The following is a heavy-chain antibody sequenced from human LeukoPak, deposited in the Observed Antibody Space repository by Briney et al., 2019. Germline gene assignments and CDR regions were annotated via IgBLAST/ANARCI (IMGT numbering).Heavy chain of an antibody. J-gene: IGHJ6*02. CDR1: GFTFSVYG. V-gene: IGHV3-30*18. Sequence: PGRSLRLSCAASGFTFSVYGMHWVRQAPGKGLEWVALLSGDETYIDYTDSVKGRFTISRDTSKNTLFLQMNSLRAEDTAVYYCAKAKLAVAGTYTPHSGGYYYYYGMDVWGQGTTVTVSS. CDR3: AKAKLAVAGTYTPHSGGYYYYYGMDV. CDR2: LSGDETYI. D-gene: IGHD6-19*01.